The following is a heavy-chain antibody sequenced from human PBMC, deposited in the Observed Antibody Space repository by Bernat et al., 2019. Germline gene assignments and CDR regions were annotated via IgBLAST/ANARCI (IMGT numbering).Heavy chain of an antibody. Sequence: QVQLVQSGAEVKKPGASVKVSCKASGYTFTSYGISWVRQAPGQGLEWMGWISAYNGNTNYAQKLQGRVTMTKDTSTSTAYMELRSLRSDDTAVYYCARVSWSGSYSAIALPDNDYWGQGTLVTVSS. D-gene: IGHD1-26*01. V-gene: IGHV1-18*01. J-gene: IGHJ4*02. CDR2: ISAYNGNT. CDR1: GYTFTSYG. CDR3: ARVSWSGSYSAIALPDNDY.